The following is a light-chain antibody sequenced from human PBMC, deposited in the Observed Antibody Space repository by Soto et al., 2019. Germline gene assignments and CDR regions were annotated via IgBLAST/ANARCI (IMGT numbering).Light chain of an antibody. J-gene: IGLJ1*01. CDR2: DGA. CDR1: TGAVTTGHY. CDR3: LLSYRGTYV. V-gene: IGLV7-46*01. Sequence: QTVVTQETSLTVSPGGTVTLTCGSSTGAVTTGHYPYWFQQKPGQVPKTLIYDGANKLSWTPARFSGSLLGGKAALTLSGAQPEDEAEYYCLLSYRGTYVFGPGTKLTVL.